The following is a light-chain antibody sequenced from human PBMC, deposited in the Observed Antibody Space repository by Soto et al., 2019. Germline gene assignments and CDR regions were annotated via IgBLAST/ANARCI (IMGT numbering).Light chain of an antibody. J-gene: IGLJ1*01. V-gene: IGLV1-40*01. Sequence: QSALTQPPSVSGAPGQMVTISCTGSNSNVGAGYDVHWYQQLPGTAPKLLIYGNSNRPSGVPDRFSGSKSVTSASLAITGLQAEDEADYYCQSYDSSLSGSVFGTGTKVT. CDR3: QSYDSSLSGSV. CDR1: NSNVGAGYD. CDR2: GNS.